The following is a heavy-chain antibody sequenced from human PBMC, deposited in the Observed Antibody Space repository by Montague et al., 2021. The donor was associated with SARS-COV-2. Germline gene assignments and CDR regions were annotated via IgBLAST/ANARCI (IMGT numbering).Heavy chain of an antibody. CDR2: IYKSGTT. D-gene: IGHD1-14*01. V-gene: IGHV4-59*01. CDR3: ATDDAPDRRADFDN. Sequence: SETLSLTCTVSNVSISNYSRGWIRQPPGKGLEWIGHIYKSGTTDYNPSLQSRVTISMDTSRNQFSLKLKSVTTADTALYYCATDDAPDRRADFDNWGRGILVTVSS. J-gene: IGHJ4*02. CDR1: NVSISNYS.